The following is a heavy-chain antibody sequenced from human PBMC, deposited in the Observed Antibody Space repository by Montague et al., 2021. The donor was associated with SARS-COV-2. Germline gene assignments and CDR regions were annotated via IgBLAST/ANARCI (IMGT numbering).Heavy chain of an antibody. CDR1: DGSISSSNYY. CDR3: ARDDIVLQGVTKGMDV. J-gene: IGHJ6*02. D-gene: IGHD3-10*01. CDR2: MYYSGST. V-gene: IGHV4-39*07. Sequence: SETLSLTCTVSDGSISSSNYYWGWIRQPPGKGLEWIGNMYYSGSTYYNPSLKSRVTISIDTSKNQFSLKLSSVTAADTAVCYCARDDIVLQGVTKGMDVWGQGTTVTVSS.